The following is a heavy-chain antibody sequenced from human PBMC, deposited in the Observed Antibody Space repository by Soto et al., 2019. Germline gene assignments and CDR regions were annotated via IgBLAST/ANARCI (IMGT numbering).Heavy chain of an antibody. CDR3: ARRAETNGWNGFGADKYYFDF. V-gene: IGHV1-8*01. J-gene: IGHJ4*02. D-gene: IGHD1-1*01. Sequence: PGPSVKVSCKASGYTFTSYDIYWVRQATGQGLEWMGWLNPNTGDSAYAQKFQGRISVTSDTSINTVHMELSSLRSEDTAVYYCARRAETNGWNGFGADKYYFDFWGQGTLVTVSS. CDR2: LNPNTGDS. CDR1: GYTFTSYD.